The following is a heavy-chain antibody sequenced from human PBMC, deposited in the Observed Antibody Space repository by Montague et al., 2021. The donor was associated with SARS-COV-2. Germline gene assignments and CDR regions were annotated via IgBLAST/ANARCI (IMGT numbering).Heavy chain of an antibody. Sequence: SLRLSCAASGFTFSSYWMSWVRQAPGKGLEWVANIKQDGSEKYYLDSXKGLFTISRDNAKNSLYLQMNSLRAEDTAVYYCARVRVRSSSWFPDYYYMDVWGKGTTVTVSS. J-gene: IGHJ6*03. D-gene: IGHD6-13*01. CDR1: GFTFSSYW. V-gene: IGHV3-7*05. CDR3: ARVRVRSSSWFPDYYYMDV. CDR2: IKQDGSEK.